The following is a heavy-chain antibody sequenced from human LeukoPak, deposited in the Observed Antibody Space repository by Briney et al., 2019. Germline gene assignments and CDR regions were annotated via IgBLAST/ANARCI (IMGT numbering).Heavy chain of an antibody. CDR2: IKSKTDGGTI. CDR3: TTDGMSTVTTNYYYGMDV. J-gene: IGHJ6*02. Sequence: GGSPRLSCAASGFTFSNAWMNWVRQAPGKGLEWVGRIKSKTDGGTIDYAAPVKDRFTISRDDSKNTLNLQMNSLKTEDTAVYYCTTDGMSTVTTNYYYGMDVWGQGTTVTVSS. CDR1: GFTFSNAW. V-gene: IGHV3-15*07. D-gene: IGHD4-17*01.